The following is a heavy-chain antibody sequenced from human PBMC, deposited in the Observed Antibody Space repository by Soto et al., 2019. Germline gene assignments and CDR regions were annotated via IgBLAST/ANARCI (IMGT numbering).Heavy chain of an antibody. CDR2: IWKDGNNK. Sequence: QVQLVESGGGVVQPGQSLRLSCAASGFTVSNYGMHWVRQAPGKGLEWVAVIWKDGNNKYYRDSVKGRFTISRDNSMNTLELQMSSVRGEATAVSYCGRGEGWTDEAFDIWGEGTMVSVSS. CDR1: GFTVSNYG. J-gene: IGHJ3*02. CDR3: GRGEGWTDEAFDI. D-gene: IGHD2-15*01. V-gene: IGHV3-33*01.